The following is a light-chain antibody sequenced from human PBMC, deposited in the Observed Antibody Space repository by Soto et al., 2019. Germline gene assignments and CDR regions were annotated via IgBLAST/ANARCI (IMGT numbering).Light chain of an antibody. Sequence: EIVMTQSPATLSVSQGERATLSCEARQSVSSHLAWYQQKPGQAPRLLIYGASTRATGIPARFSGSGSGTEFTLTISSLQSDDFAVYSCQQYHDWPITFGQGTRLEIK. CDR3: QQYHDWPIT. V-gene: IGKV3-15*01. J-gene: IGKJ5*01. CDR1: QSVSSH. CDR2: GAS.